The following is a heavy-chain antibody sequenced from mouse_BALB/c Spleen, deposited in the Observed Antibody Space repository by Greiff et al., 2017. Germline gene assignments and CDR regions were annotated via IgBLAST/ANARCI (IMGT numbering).Heavy chain of an antibody. J-gene: IGHJ4*01. D-gene: IGHD2-14*01. CDR3: ARSWYDGDAMDY. Sequence: VQLQQSGAELVRPGTSVKISCKASGYTFTNYWLGWVKQRPGYGLEWIGDIYPGGGYTNYNEKFKGKATLTADTSSSTAYMQLSSLTSEDSAVYFCARSWYDGDAMDYWGQGTSVTVSS. CDR1: GYTFTNYW. CDR2: IYPGGGYT. V-gene: IGHV1-63*02.